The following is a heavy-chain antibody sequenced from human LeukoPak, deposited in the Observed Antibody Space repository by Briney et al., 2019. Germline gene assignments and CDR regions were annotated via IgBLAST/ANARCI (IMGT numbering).Heavy chain of an antibody. V-gene: IGHV1-46*01. CDR1: GYTFTSYY. D-gene: IGHD2-2*02. J-gene: IGHJ5*02. CDR2: INPSGGST. Sequence: ASVKVSCKASGYTFTSYYMHWVRQAPGQGLEWMGIINPSGGSTSYAQKFQGRVTMTRDTSISTAYMELSRLRSDDTAVYYCAREGYCSSTSCYRVRNWFDPWGQGTLVTVSS. CDR3: AREGYCSSTSCYRVRNWFDP.